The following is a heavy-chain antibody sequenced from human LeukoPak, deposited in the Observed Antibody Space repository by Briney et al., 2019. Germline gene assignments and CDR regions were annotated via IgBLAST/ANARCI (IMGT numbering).Heavy chain of an antibody. Sequence: PGGSLRLSCAASGFTFSSYSMNWVRQAPGKGLEWVSYISSSSSTIYYADSVKGRFTISRDNAKNSLYLQMNSLRAEDTAVYYCASELRGRAFDIWGQGTMVTVSS. CDR2: ISSSSSTI. D-gene: IGHD2-15*01. CDR3: ASELRGRAFDI. V-gene: IGHV3-48*04. J-gene: IGHJ3*02. CDR1: GFTFSSYS.